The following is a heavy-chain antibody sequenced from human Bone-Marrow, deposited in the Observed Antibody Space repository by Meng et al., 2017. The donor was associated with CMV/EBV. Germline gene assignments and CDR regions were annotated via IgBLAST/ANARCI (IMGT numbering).Heavy chain of an antibody. CDR2: IKQDGSEK. Sequence: GESLKISCAASGFTFSSYWMSWVRQASGKGLEWVANIKQDGSEKYYVDSVKGRFTISRDNAKNSLYLQMNTLRAEDTAVYYCARDFLKRIAVAGPFWGQGTLVTVSS. CDR1: GFTFSSYW. V-gene: IGHV3-7*01. J-gene: IGHJ4*02. D-gene: IGHD6-19*01. CDR3: ARDFLKRIAVAGPF.